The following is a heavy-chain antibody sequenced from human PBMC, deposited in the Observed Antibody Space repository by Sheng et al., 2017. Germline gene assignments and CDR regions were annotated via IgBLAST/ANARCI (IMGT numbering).Heavy chain of an antibody. Sequence: QLQLQESGPGLVKPSETLSLTCTVSGGSISSDTTNYYWGWIRQPPGKGLEYIGSIYYSGRTYYNPSFKSRVTISIDTSKNQFSLKVTSVTAADTAVYYCARGKVGTFDIWGQGTVV. CDR2: IYYSGRT. D-gene: IGHD3-10*01. CDR1: GGSISSDTTNYY. V-gene: IGHV4-39*07. J-gene: IGHJ3*02. CDR3: ARGKVGTFDI.